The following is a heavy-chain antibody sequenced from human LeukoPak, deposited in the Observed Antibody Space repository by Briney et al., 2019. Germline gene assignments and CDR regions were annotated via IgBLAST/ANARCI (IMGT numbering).Heavy chain of an antibody. Sequence: GGSLRPYCAASGFTFSSHAMSWVRQAPGKGLEWVSGISGSGNDYSTHYADSVEGRFTISRNNSKNTLYLQMSSLRAEDTAVYYCARGGWSRPFDFWGQGTLVTVSS. D-gene: IGHD2-15*01. CDR3: ARGGWSRPFDF. CDR2: ISGSGNDYST. V-gene: IGHV3-23*01. CDR1: GFTFSSHA. J-gene: IGHJ4*02.